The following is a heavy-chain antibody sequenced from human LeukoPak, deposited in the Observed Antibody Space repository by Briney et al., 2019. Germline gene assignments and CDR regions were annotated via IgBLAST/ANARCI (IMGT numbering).Heavy chain of an antibody. CDR2: ISGSGDST. CDR1: GFTFSDYA. V-gene: IGHV3-23*01. CDR3: TKGHQSGSYYMDV. J-gene: IGHJ6*03. D-gene: IGHD2-2*01. Sequence: GGSLRLSCAASGFTFSDYAMSWVRQAPGKGLQWVSGISGSGDSTYYADSVKGRFVISGDNSKNTLNLQMSSPRADDTAVYYCTKGHQSGSYYMDVWGKGTTVAVSS.